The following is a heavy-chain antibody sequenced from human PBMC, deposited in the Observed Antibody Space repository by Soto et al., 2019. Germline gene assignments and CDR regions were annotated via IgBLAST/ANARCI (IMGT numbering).Heavy chain of an antibody. CDR3: ARQGFGGLHGLVDV. J-gene: IGHJ6*01. CDR2: INYSGGA. D-gene: IGHD3-10*01. Sequence: QVQLQESGPGLVKPSETLSLTCTVTGGSIRSYYCSWFQQPPGKGLEWIGYINYSGGASYNPSLQSRVTMSVDTSKNQYFLMLNSVTATDTAVYYCARQGFGGLHGLVDVWGQGTTVTVSS. V-gene: IGHV4-59*08. CDR1: GGSIRSYY.